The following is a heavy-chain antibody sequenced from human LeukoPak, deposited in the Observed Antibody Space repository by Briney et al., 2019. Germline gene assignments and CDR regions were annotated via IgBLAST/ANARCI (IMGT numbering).Heavy chain of an antibody. D-gene: IGHD5-18*01. CDR3: ATTLNTGFFQS. CDR2: VSGSGGDT. J-gene: IGHJ5*02. V-gene: IGHV3-23*01. CDR1: GFTFSTYA. Sequence: GGSLRLSCAASGFTFSTYAMHWVRQAPGKGLEWVSAVSGSGGDTYYADSVTGRFTISRDNSKNTLYVLLNSLRAEATAVYYCATTLNTGFFQSWGRGTLVTVSS.